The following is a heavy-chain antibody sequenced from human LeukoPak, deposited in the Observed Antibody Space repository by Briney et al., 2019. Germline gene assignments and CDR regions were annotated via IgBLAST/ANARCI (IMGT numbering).Heavy chain of an antibody. D-gene: IGHD3-3*01. V-gene: IGHV3-11*01. Sequence: PGGSLRLSCAASGFTFSDHYMAWIRQAPGKGLEWISYIGRRSGTDIDYADSVKGRFTISRDNAKNSLSLQMNSLRVEDTAVYYCVTDGQIRFAGCWGQGTLVTVSS. CDR3: VTDGQIRFAGC. CDR1: GFTFSDHY. CDR2: IGRRSGTDI. J-gene: IGHJ4*02.